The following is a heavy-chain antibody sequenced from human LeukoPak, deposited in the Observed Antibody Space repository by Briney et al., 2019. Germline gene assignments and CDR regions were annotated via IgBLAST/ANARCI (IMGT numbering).Heavy chain of an antibody. Sequence: SVKVSCKASGGTFSSYAISWVRQAPGQGLEWMGRIIPIFGTANCAQKFQGRVTITTDESTSTAYMELSSLRSEDTAVYYCARANIAVAGTGFDYWGQGTLVTVSS. CDR2: IIPIFGTA. D-gene: IGHD6-19*01. CDR3: ARANIAVAGTGFDY. CDR1: GGTFSSYA. J-gene: IGHJ4*02. V-gene: IGHV1-69*05.